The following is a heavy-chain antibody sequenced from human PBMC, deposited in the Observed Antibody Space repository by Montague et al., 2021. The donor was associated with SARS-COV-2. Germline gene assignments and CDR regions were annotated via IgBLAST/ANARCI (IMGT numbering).Heavy chain of an antibody. CDR2: IWYDGSNK. Sequence: SLRLSCAASGFTFSSYGMHWVRQAPGKGLEWVAAIWYDGSNKYYADSVKGRFTISRDNSKNTLYLQMNSLRAEDTAVYYCARADYGDWSLDLWGRGTLVTVSS. J-gene: IGHJ2*01. D-gene: IGHD4-17*01. CDR3: ARADYGDWSLDL. V-gene: IGHV3-33*01. CDR1: GFTFSSYG.